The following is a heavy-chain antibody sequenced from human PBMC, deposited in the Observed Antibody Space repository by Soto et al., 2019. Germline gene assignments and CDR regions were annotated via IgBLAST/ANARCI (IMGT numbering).Heavy chain of an antibody. CDR3: ARDLWVVRGVMQPIPCDY. Sequence: EVQLVESGGGLVQPGGSLRLSCAASGFTFSSYWMSWVRQAPGKGLEWVANIKQDGSEKYYVDSVKGRFTISRDNAKNSLYLQMNSLRAEDTAVYYCARDLWVVRGVMQPIPCDYWGQGTLVTVSS. CDR2: IKQDGSEK. D-gene: IGHD3-10*01. V-gene: IGHV3-7*01. CDR1: GFTFSSYW. J-gene: IGHJ4*02.